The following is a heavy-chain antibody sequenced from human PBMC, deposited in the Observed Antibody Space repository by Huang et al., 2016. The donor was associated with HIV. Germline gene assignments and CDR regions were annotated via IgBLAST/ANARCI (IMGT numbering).Heavy chain of an antibody. CDR1: GYRFRSNG. J-gene: IGHJ6*02. V-gene: IGHV5-51*01. CDR2: IYPGDSDT. Sequence: EVQLVQSGAEVKKPGESLKISCKGSGYRFRSNGIGWVRQMPGKGLEWMGSIYPGDSDTRYSPSFQGQVTISADKYINTAYLQGSSLKASDTAMYYCARLIGSPSFYYGLDVWGQGTTVTVSS. D-gene: IGHD3-10*01. CDR3: ARLIGSPSFYYGLDV.